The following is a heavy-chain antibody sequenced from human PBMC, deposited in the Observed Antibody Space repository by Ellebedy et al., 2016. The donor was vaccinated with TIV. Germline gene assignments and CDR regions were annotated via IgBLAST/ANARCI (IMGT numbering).Heavy chain of an antibody. Sequence: SETLSLXXTVSGGSISSGGYYWSWIRQHPGKGLEWIGYIYYSGSTYYNPSLKSRVTISVGTSKNQFSLKLSSVTAADTAVYYCARKIWGSYRLGNYFDYWGQGTLVTVSS. CDR2: IYYSGST. CDR1: GGSISSGGYY. D-gene: IGHD3-16*02. CDR3: ARKIWGSYRLGNYFDY. V-gene: IGHV4-31*03. J-gene: IGHJ4*02.